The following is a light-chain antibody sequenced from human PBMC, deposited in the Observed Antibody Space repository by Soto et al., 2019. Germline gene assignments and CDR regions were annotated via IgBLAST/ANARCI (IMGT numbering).Light chain of an antibody. V-gene: IGKV1-9*01. Sequence: IPLTQSPAFRSASVVGRVTITSRASQGISSYLAWYQQKPGKAPKLLIYAASTLQSGVPSRFSGSGSGTEFTLTISSLQPEDFATYYCQQLDSYPLTFGGGTKVDI. CDR2: AAS. J-gene: IGKJ4*01. CDR1: QGISSY. CDR3: QQLDSYPLT.